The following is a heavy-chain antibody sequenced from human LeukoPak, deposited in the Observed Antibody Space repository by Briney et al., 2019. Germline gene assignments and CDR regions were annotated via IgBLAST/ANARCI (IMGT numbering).Heavy chain of an antibody. V-gene: IGHV3-66*01. CDR3: ASMYDSSGYPSEYYYGMDV. D-gene: IGHD3-22*01. J-gene: IGHJ6*02. CDR2: IYSGGST. CDR1: GFTVSSNY. Sequence: GGSLRLSCAASGFTVSSNYMSWVRQAPGKGLEWVSVIYSGGSTYYADSVKGRFTISRDNPKNTLYLQMNSLRAEDTAVYYCASMYDSSGYPSEYYYGMDVWGQGTTVTVSS.